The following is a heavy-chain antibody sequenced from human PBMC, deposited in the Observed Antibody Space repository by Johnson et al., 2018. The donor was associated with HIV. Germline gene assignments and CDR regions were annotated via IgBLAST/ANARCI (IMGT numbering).Heavy chain of an antibody. J-gene: IGHJ3*01. Sequence: QVQLVESGGGLVQPGGSLRLSCAASGFTVSSNYMSWVRQAPGKGLEWVSYISSSGSTIYYADFVKGRFTISRDNAKKSMYLQMNSLRAEDTALYYCAKARRAYDSRGYYYAYDAFDLWGQGTMVTVSS. D-gene: IGHD3-22*01. CDR3: AKARRAYDSRGYYYAYDAFDL. V-gene: IGHV3-11*04. CDR2: ISSSGSTI. CDR1: GFTVSSNY.